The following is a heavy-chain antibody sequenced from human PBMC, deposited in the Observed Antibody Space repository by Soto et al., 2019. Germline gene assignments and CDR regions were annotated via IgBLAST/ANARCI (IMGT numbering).Heavy chain of an antibody. V-gene: IGHV3-64D*06. J-gene: IGHJ4*02. Sequence: PGGSLRLSCSASGFTFSSYAMHWVRQAPGKGLEYVSAISSNGGSTYYADSVKGRFTISRDNSKNTLYLQMSSLRVEDTAVYHCASEDSGSFQYYFDFWGQGALVTVSS. CDR2: ISSNGGST. CDR3: ASEDSGSFQYYFDF. D-gene: IGHD1-26*01. CDR1: GFTFSSYA.